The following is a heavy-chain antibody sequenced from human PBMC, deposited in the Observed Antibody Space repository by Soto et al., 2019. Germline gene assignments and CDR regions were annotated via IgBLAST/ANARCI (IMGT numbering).Heavy chain of an antibody. V-gene: IGHV3-74*01. CDR2: INSDGSST. J-gene: IGHJ4*02. Sequence: EVQLVESGGGLVQPGGSLRLSCAASGFTFSSYWMHWVRQAPGKGLVWVSRINSDGSSTSYADSVNGRFTISRDNSMNTLHLQMNRLRAEDTAVYYCAVAVAGPTAIGYWGQGTLVTVSS. CDR1: GFTFSSYW. D-gene: IGHD6-19*01. CDR3: AVAVAGPTAIGY.